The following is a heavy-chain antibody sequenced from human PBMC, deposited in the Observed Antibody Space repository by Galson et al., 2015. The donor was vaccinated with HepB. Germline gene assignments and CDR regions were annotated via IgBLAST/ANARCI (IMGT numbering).Heavy chain of an antibody. D-gene: IGHD4-17*01. V-gene: IGHV1-18*01. CDR1: GYTFTNYG. J-gene: IGHJ2*01. CDR3: ARDRVYGDYDVYWYFDL. Sequence: SVKVSCKASGYTFTNYGISWVRQAPGQGLEWMGWISVCNGNTNYVQKFQGRVTMTTDTSTSTAYMELRSLRSDDTAVYYCARDRVYGDYDVYWYFDLWGRGTLVTVSS. CDR2: ISVCNGNT.